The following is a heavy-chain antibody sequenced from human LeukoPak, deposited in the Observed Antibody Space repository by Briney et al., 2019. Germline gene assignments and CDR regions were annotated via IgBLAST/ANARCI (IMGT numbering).Heavy chain of an antibody. V-gene: IGHV4-34*01. CDR1: GGSFSGYY. J-gene: IGHJ5*02. Sequence: SETLSLTCAVYGGSFSGYYWSWIRQAPGKGLEWTWEINHSGSTNYNPSLKSRVTISVDTSKNKFSLKLSSVTAADTAVYYCARHLIITMIVVVIHNWFDPWGQGTLVTVSS. D-gene: IGHD3-22*01. CDR3: ARHLIITMIVVVIHNWFDP. CDR2: INHSGST.